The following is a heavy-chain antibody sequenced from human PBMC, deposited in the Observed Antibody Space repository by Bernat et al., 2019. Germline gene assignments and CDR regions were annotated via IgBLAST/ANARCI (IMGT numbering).Heavy chain of an antibody. CDR3: AKDRGRGYTYGVGGDDY. V-gene: IGHV3-48*03. D-gene: IGHD5-18*01. CDR1: GFTFSSYE. J-gene: IGHJ4*02. Sequence: EVQLVESGGGLVQPGGSLRLSCAASGFTFSSYEMNWVRQAPGKGLEWVSYISSSGSTIYYADSVKGRFTISRDNAKNSLYLQMNSLRVEDTAVYFCAKDRGRGYTYGVGGDDYWGQGTLVTVSS. CDR2: ISSSGSTI.